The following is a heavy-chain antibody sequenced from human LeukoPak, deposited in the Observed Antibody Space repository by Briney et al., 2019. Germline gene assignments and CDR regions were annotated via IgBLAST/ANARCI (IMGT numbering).Heavy chain of an antibody. J-gene: IGHJ4*02. D-gene: IGHD1-26*01. CDR2: ISAYNGNT. CDR3: ARVRKIVGATPDY. CDR1: GYTFTRYG. V-gene: IGHV1-18*01. Sequence: GASVKVSCKASGYTFTRYGFSWERQAPGQGLEWMGWISAYNGNTNYAQKLQGRVTMTTDTSTSTAYMELRSLRSDDTAVYYCARVRKIVGATPDYWGQGTLVTVSS.